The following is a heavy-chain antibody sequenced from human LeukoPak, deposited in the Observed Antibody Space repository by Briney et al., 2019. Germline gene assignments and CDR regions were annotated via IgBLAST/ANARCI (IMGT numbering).Heavy chain of an antibody. CDR1: GGSINSYY. Sequence: SETLSLTCTVSGGSINSYYWSWIRQPPGKGLEWIGYIYTSGSTNYNPSLKSRVTISVDTSKNQFSLKLTSVTAADTAVYFCARSGPYYYHYLDVWGKGTTVIVSS. J-gene: IGHJ6*03. D-gene: IGHD3-10*01. CDR3: ARSGPYYYHYLDV. V-gene: IGHV4-4*09. CDR2: IYTSGST.